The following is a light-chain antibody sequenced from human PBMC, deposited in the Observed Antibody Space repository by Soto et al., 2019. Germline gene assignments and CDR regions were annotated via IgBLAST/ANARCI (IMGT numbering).Light chain of an antibody. CDR2: EVS. CDR3: CSYAGAYSVV. V-gene: IGLV2-11*01. J-gene: IGLJ2*01. Sequence: QSALTQPRSVSGSPGQSVTISCIGTSSDFRIYNHVSWYQQHPGEAPKLMIYEVSQRPSRVPYRFSGSKSGNTASLTISGLQAEDEADYYCCSYAGAYSVVFGGGTKLTVL. CDR1: SSDFRIYNH.